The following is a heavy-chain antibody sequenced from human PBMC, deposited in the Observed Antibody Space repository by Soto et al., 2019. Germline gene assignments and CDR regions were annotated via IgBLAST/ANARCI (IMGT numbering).Heavy chain of an antibody. D-gene: IGHD3-22*01. CDR3: ATMIVVVITATQPG. CDR2: ISGSGGST. J-gene: IGHJ4*02. CDR1: GFTFSSYA. V-gene: IGHV3-23*01. Sequence: EVQLLESGGGLVQPGGSLRLSCAASGFTFSSYAMSWVRQAPGKGLEWVSAISGSGGSTYYADSVKGRFTISRDNSKNTLYLQMKSLRAEETAVYYCATMIVVVITATQPGWGQGTLVTVSS.